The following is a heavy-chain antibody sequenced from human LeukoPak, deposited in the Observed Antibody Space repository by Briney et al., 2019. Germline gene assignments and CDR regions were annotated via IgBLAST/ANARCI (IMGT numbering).Heavy chain of an antibody. CDR1: GFTFSSYG. CDR2: ISYDGSNK. Sequence: GGSLRLSCAAPGFTFSSYGMHWVRQAPGKGLEWVAVISYDGSNKYYADSVKGRFTISRDNSKNTLYLQMNSLRAEDTAVYYCAKEGGAAAYYFDYWGQGTLVTVPS. V-gene: IGHV3-30*18. J-gene: IGHJ4*02. CDR3: AKEGGAAAYYFDY. D-gene: IGHD6-13*01.